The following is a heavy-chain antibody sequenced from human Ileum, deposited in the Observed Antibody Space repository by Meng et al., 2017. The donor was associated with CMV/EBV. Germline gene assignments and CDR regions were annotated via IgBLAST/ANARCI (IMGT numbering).Heavy chain of an antibody. CDR1: GASTSGFF. J-gene: IGHJ4*02. V-gene: IGHV4-4*07. CDR2: IYSSGST. Sequence: VHLQDSGPGLVKPSETLSLTCPVAGASTSGFFCSWIRQPAGKGLEWIGRIYSSGSTFYNPSLESRVTMSIDTSKNQFSLRLASVTAADTAVYFCAKEQSIGIAVTGIFDFWGQGALVTVSS. D-gene: IGHD6-19*01. CDR3: AKEQSIGIAVTGIFDF.